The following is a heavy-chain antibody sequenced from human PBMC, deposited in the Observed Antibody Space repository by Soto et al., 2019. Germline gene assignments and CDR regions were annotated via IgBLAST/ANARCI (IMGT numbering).Heavy chain of an antibody. CDR1: GGSISSGAYY. J-gene: IGHJ4*02. CDR2: IYYSGSA. CDR3: ARARTGYYDSSGYRLFDY. D-gene: IGHD3-22*01. V-gene: IGHV4-30-4*01. Sequence: SETLSLTCTVSGGSISSGAYYWSWIRQPPGKGLEWIGYIYYSGSAYYNPSLKSRVIISVDTSKNQFSLKLSSVTAAGTAVYYCARARTGYYDSSGYRLFDYWGQGTLVTVSS.